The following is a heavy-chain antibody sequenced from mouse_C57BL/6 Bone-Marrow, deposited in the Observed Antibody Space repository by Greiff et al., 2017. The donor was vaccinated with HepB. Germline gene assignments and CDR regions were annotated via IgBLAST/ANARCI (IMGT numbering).Heavy chain of an antibody. Sequence: EVQLVESGGGLVKPGGSLKLSCAASGFTFSDYGMHWVRQAPEKGLEWVAYISSGSSTIYYADTVKGRFTISRDKAKNTLYMQMTSLRSEDTAVYYCAREDYYGRSCDVDYWGRGTAVTVSA. D-gene: IGHD1-1*01. CDR3: AREDYYGRSCDVDY. CDR1: GFTFSDYG. V-gene: IGHV5-17*01. CDR2: ISSGSSTI. J-gene: IGHJ4*01.